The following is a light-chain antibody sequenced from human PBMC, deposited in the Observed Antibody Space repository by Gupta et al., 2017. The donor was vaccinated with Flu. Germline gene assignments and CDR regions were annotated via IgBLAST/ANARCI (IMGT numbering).Light chain of an antibody. V-gene: IGLV1-47*01. CDR2: KSN. Sequence: QSVLTQPPSASGTPVQRVTFSCSEDNSNIGSNYVYWYQQLPGTAPKLLIYKSNQRPSGVPDRFSGSKSGTSASLAISGLRSEDEADYFCAAWDDTLYGYVFGTGTRVTVL. J-gene: IGLJ1*01. CDR3: AAWDDTLYGYV. CDR1: NSNIGSNY.